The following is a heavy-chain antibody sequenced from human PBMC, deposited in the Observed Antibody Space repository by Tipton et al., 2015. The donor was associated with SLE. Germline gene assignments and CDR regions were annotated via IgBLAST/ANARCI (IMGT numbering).Heavy chain of an antibody. CDR2: IYYSGST. V-gene: IGHV4-39*07. CDR1: GGSIDSSSFY. J-gene: IGHJ4*02. D-gene: IGHD1-14*01. CDR3: ARDSAGITLDY. Sequence: TLSLTCTVSGGSIDSSSFYWGWVRQPPGKGLEWIGTIYYSGSTSYNPSLKSRVVVSVDKSNNQFSLTLSSVTAADTAVYYCARDSAGITLDYWGQGALVTVSS.